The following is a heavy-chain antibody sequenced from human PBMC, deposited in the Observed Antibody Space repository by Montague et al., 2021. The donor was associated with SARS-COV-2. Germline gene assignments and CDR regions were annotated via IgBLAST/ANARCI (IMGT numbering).Heavy chain of an antibody. J-gene: IGHJ4*02. Sequence: SETLSLTCTVSGGSISTYYYWGWIRQPPGKGLEWIGSIYYGGSTXXNPSLKSRVTISVDTSMNHFSLKLSSVTAAGTAVYYCARDQGVYCSGGSCYNFDYWGQGTLVTVSS. CDR2: IYYGGST. V-gene: IGHV4-39*02. CDR1: GGSISTYYY. D-gene: IGHD2-15*01. CDR3: ARDQGVYCSGGSCYNFDY.